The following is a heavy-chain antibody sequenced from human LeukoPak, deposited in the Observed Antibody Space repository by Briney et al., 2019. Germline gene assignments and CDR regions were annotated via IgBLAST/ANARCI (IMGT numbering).Heavy chain of an antibody. D-gene: IGHD3-10*01. Sequence: PSETLSLTCSVSGVSMNTAVHYWSWIRQLPGKGLEWIGYMHYSGTTYYNPSLKSRVTISVDTSKNRFSLKLSSVTAADTAVYYCARRARGTMVRGEKSVGYYFDYWGQGTLVTVSS. J-gene: IGHJ4*02. CDR3: ARRARGTMVRGEKSVGYYFDY. V-gene: IGHV4-30-4*08. CDR2: MHYSGTT. CDR1: GVSMNTAVHY.